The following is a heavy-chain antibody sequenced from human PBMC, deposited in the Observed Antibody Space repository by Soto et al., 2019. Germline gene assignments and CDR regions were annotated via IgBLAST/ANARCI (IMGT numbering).Heavy chain of an antibody. CDR3: ARDLDYGGNPDY. D-gene: IGHD4-17*01. Sequence: PGGSLRLSCAASGFTFSSHWMSWVSQAPGKGLEWVANIKQDGSEKYYVDSVKGRFTITRDNAKNSLYLQMNSLRAEDTAVYYCARDLDYGGNPDYWGQGTLVTVSS. V-gene: IGHV3-7*01. CDR1: GFTFSSHW. CDR2: IKQDGSEK. J-gene: IGHJ4*02.